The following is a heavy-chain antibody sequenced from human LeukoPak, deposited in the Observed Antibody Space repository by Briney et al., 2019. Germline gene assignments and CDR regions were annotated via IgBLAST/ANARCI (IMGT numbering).Heavy chain of an antibody. V-gene: IGHV3-48*04. J-gene: IGHJ4*02. CDR2: INSGSSTI. D-gene: IGHD3-16*02. Sequence: GGSLRLSCAASGFTVSSNYMNWVRQAPGKGLEWVSYINSGSSTIYYAPSVKGRFTISRDNAKNSLYLQMNSLRAEDTAVYYCARWRLYTGSGTGTSRYSFDLWGQGTLITVSS. CDR3: ARWRLYTGSGTGTSRYSFDL. CDR1: GFTVSSNY.